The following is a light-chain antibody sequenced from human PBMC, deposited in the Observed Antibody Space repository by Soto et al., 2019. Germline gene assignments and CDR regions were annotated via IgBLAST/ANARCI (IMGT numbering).Light chain of an antibody. CDR2: GAS. CDR1: QSVSNDF. Sequence: EIVLTQSPGTLSLSPGESAALSCRASQSVSNDFVAWYQRKPGQAPRLLIYGASYRATDIPYRFTGSGSGTDFNLTITRLEPDDFAVYYCQQYGGSPPTFGQGTKVEVK. CDR3: QQYGGSPPT. V-gene: IGKV3-20*01. J-gene: IGKJ1*01.